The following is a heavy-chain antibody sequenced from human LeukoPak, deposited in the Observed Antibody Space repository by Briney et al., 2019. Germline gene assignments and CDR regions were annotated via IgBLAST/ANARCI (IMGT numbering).Heavy chain of an antibody. V-gene: IGHV1-18*01. CDR2: ISAYNGNT. Sequence: ASVKVSCKASGYTFTSYGISWVRQAPGQGLEWIGWISAYNGNTNYAQNLQGRVTMTTDKSTSTDYMELRSLRSDDTAVYYCARSRQQLVWFDPWGQGTLVTVSS. J-gene: IGHJ5*02. D-gene: IGHD6-13*01. CDR1: GYTFTSYG. CDR3: ARSRQQLVWFDP.